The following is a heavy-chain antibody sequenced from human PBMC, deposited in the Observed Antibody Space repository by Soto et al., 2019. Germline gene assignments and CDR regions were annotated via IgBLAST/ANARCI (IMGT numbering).Heavy chain of an antibody. D-gene: IGHD2-15*01. V-gene: IGHV1-46*01. CDR1: GYTFTSYY. Sequence: GASVKVSCKASGYTFTSYYMHWVRQAPGQGLEWMGIINPSGGSTGYAQKLQGRVTMTRDTSTSTVYMEKSSLRSEDMAVYYFAREEFEDIVVAADPHNWFDPWGQGTLVTVSS. J-gene: IGHJ5*02. CDR3: AREEFEDIVVAADPHNWFDP. CDR2: INPSGGST.